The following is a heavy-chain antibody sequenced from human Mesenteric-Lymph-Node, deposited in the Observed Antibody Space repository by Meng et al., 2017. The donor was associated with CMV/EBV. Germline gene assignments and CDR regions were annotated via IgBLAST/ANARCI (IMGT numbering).Heavy chain of an antibody. CDR2: IYYSGST. Sequence: SETLSLTCTVSGGSISSSSYYWGWIRQPPGKGLEWIGSIYYSGSTYYNPSLKSRVTISVDTSKNQFSLKLSSVTAADTAVYYCVRDGLLARGLMTPPYDYWGQGTLVTVSS. J-gene: IGHJ4*02. CDR1: GGSISSSSYY. D-gene: IGHD3-10*01. V-gene: IGHV4-39*07. CDR3: VRDGLLARGLMTPPYDY.